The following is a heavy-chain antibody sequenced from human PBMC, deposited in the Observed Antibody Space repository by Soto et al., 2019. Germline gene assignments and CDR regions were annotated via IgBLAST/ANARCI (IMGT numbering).Heavy chain of an antibody. D-gene: IGHD6-6*01. J-gene: IGHJ4*02. CDR3: VEMGRSGQLVPSDY. Sequence: GGALRVSCSASGFTFSRYVMFWVRQTPGKRLEYVSLISNNGDTTNYADSVKGRFTVSRDNSKSTLFLQMSSLRTEDTAVYYCVEMGRSGQLVPSDYWGQGTLVTVSS. V-gene: IGHV3-64D*06. CDR1: GFTFSRYV. CDR2: ISNNGDTT.